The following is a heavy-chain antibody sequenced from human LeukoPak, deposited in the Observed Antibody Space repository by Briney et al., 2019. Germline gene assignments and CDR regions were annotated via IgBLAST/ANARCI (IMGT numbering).Heavy chain of an antibody. D-gene: IGHD2-2*01. V-gene: IGHV4-39*07. CDR3: ARDTLIVVVPAATFDY. CDR1: GGSISSSSYY. CDR2: IYYSGST. J-gene: IGHJ4*02. Sequence: PSETLSLTCTVSGGSISSSSYYWGWIRQPPGKGLEWIGSIYYSGSTYYNPSLKSRVTISVDTSKSQFSLKLSSVTAADTAVYYCARDTLIVVVPAATFDYWGQGTLVTVSS.